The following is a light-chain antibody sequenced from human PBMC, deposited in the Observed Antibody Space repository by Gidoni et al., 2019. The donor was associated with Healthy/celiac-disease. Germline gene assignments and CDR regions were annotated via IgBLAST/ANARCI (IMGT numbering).Light chain of an antibody. Sequence: EVVLTHSPGTLSLSPVEASTLSCRASQSVSSSYLAWYQQKSGQAPRLLIYGASSRATGIPDRFSGSGCETDFTLTISRLEPEDFAVYYCQQYGSSPWTSGKGPRWISN. CDR2: GAS. CDR1: QSVSSSY. CDR3: QQYGSSPWT. V-gene: IGKV3-20*01. J-gene: IGKJ1*01.